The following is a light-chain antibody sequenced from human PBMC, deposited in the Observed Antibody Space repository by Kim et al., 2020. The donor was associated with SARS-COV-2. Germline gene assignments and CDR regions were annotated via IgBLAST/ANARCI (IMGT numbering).Light chain of an antibody. J-gene: IGKJ4*01. CDR2: DTS. CDR1: QSISSS. V-gene: IGKV3-11*01. CDR3: QQRSNWPLS. Sequence: LSPGERATLTCRASQSISSSLAWYQQKPGQAPRLLIYDTSNRATGIPARFSGSGSGTDFTLTISSPEPEEFAIYYCQQRSNWPLSFGGGTKVDIK.